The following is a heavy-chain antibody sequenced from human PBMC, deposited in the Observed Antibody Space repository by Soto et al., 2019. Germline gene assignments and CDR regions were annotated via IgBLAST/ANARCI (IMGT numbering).Heavy chain of an antibody. Sequence: SETLSLTCAVYGGPFSGYYWSWIRQPPGKGLEWIGEINHSGSTNYNPSLKSRVTISVDTSKNQFSLKLSSVTAADTAVYYCARAPRYYDFWSGYHVRNYYYYGMDVWGQGTTVTVSS. CDR3: ARAPRYYDFWSGYHVRNYYYYGMDV. CDR1: GGPFSGYY. V-gene: IGHV4-34*01. CDR2: INHSGST. J-gene: IGHJ6*02. D-gene: IGHD3-3*01.